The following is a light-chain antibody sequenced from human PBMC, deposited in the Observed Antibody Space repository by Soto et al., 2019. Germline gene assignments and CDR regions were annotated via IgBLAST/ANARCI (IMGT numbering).Light chain of an antibody. CDR2: DAS. J-gene: IGKJ1*01. Sequence: EIVLTQCPATLSLSPGERATLSCRASENIATYLAWYQQNPGQAPRLLISDASKRAPGIPARFSGSGSGRDFTLTISSLEPEDFSIYYCQQRTNWPPWTFGQGTKVEIK. CDR1: ENIATY. V-gene: IGKV3-11*02. CDR3: QQRTNWPPWT.